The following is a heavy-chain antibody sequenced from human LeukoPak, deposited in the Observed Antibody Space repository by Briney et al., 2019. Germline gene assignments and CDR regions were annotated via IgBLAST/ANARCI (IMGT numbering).Heavy chain of an antibody. CDR3: ARILISAFDI. Sequence: GGSLRLSCAASGFTFSDYYMSWIRQAPGKGLEWVSYISSSGSTRYYADSVKGRFTISRDNDKNSLYLQMNSLRAEDPAVYYSARILISAFDIWGQGTMVTVSS. J-gene: IGHJ3*02. V-gene: IGHV3-11*01. CDR2: ISSSGSTR. CDR1: GFTFSDYY.